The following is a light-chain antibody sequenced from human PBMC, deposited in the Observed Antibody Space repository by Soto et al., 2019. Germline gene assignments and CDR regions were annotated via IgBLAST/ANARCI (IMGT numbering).Light chain of an antibody. CDR2: LGS. CDR1: QSLLHSNGYNY. Sequence: DIVMTQSPLSLPVTPGEPASLSCRSSQSLLHSNGYNYLDWYLQRPGQSPQLLIYLGSNRASGVPDRFSGSGSGTDFTLTISSLQAEDVALYYCQQYYNTPSTFGQGTKVDIK. J-gene: IGKJ1*01. V-gene: IGKV2-28*01. CDR3: QQYYNTPST.